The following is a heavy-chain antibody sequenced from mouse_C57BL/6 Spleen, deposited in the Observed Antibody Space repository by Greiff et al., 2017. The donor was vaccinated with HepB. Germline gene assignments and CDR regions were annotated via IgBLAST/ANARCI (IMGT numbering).Heavy chain of an antibody. J-gene: IGHJ1*03. D-gene: IGHD1-1*01. V-gene: IGHV3-6*01. Sequence: VQLKESGPGLVKPSQSLSLTCSVTGYSITSGYYWNWIRQFPGKKLEWMGYISYDGSNNYNPSLKNRISITRDTSKNQFFLKLNSVTTEDTATYYCANYYYGSSYEYFDVWGTGTTVTVSS. CDR2: ISYDGSN. CDR1: GYSITSGYY. CDR3: ANYYYGSSYEYFDV.